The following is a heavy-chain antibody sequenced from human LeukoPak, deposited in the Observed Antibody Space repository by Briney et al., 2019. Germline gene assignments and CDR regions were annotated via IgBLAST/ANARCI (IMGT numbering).Heavy chain of an antibody. J-gene: IGHJ4*02. D-gene: IGHD4-17*01. CDR1: GFNFSYYA. CDR2: IWSDGSNE. Sequence: PGGSLRLSCAASGFNFSYYAMHWLRQAPGKGLEWVAVIWSDGSNEYHADSVKGRFTISRDNSKNTLYLQMSSLRAEDTAVYYCASPLRGRVSSAVTTGFGYWGQGTLLIVSS. V-gene: IGHV3-33*01. CDR3: ASPLRGRVSSAVTTGFGY.